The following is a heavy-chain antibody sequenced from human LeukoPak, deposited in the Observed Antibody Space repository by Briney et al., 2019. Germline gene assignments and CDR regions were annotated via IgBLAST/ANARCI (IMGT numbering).Heavy chain of an antibody. V-gene: IGHV3-49*03. Sequence: GGSLRLSCTASGFTFGDYAMSWFRQAPGKGLEWVGFIRSRADGETTEYAASLKGRFTISRDDSKSIAYLQMNSLKTEDTAVYYCTRDLSLKWFGEAIFDYWGQGTLVTASS. D-gene: IGHD3-10*01. CDR3: TRDLSLKWFGEAIFDY. CDR2: IRSRADGETT. J-gene: IGHJ4*02. CDR1: GFTFGDYA.